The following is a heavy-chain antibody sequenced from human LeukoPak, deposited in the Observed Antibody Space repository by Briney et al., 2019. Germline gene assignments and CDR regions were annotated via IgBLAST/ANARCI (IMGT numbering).Heavy chain of an antibody. D-gene: IGHD2-2*01. CDR3: ARETCTRTTCYIEY. Sequence: GGSLRLSCAASGFTFSDYNMNWVRQAPGKGLEWVSFITSSGSTIHYADSVRGRFTISRDNAKNSLYLQMNSLGAEDTALYYCARETCTRTTCYIEYWGQGTLVTVSS. CDR1: GFTFSDYN. J-gene: IGHJ4*02. CDR2: ITSSGSTI. V-gene: IGHV3-48*01.